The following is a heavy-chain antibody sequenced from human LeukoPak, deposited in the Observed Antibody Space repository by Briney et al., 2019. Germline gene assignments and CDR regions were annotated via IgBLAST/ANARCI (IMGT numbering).Heavy chain of an antibody. CDR2: MNPNSGNT. V-gene: IGHV1-8*01. J-gene: IGHJ5*02. CDR3: ARGRVYCRGGSCYNWFDR. Sequence: ASVTVSFKASGYTFTSYDINWVRQATGQGLEWMGWMNPNSGNTGYAQKFQGRLTITRNTSISTAYMEVSSLRSEDTAVYYCARGRVYCRGGSCYNWFDRWGQGTLVTVCS. D-gene: IGHD2-15*01. CDR1: GYTFTSYD.